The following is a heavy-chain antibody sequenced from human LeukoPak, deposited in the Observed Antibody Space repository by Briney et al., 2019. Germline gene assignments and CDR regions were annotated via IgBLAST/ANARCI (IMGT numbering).Heavy chain of an antibody. CDR1: GFTFSSYA. J-gene: IGHJ4*02. CDR3: AREGRWVATIKACDY. D-gene: IGHD5-24*01. CDR2: VSYDGSNK. Sequence: GGSLRLSCAASGFTFSSYAMHWVRQAPGKGLEWVAVVSYDGSNKYYADSVKGRFTISRDNSKNTLYLQMNSLRAEDTAVYYCAREGRWVATIKACDYWGQGTLVTVSS. V-gene: IGHV3-30-3*01.